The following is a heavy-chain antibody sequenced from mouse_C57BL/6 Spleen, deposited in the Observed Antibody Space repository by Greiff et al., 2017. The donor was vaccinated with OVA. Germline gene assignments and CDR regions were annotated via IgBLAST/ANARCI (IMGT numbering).Heavy chain of an antibody. J-gene: IGHJ2*01. D-gene: IGHD3-1*01. V-gene: IGHV5-17*03. CDR1: GFTFSDYG. CDR2: ISSGSSTI. CDR3: ARDRDEDYFDY. Sequence: EVQRVESGGGLVKPGGSLKLSCAASGFTFSDYGMHWVRQAPEKGLEWVAYISSGSSTIYYADTVKGRFTISRDNAKNNLYLQMSHLKSEDTAMYYCARDRDEDYFDYWGQGTTLTVSS.